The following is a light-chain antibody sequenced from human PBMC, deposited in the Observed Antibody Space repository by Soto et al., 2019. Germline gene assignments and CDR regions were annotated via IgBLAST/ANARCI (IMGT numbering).Light chain of an antibody. V-gene: IGKV3-15*01. CDR1: QSVDTN. Sequence: EVVMTQSPATLSVSPGDRATLSCRASQSVDTNVVWYQQKPGQPPRLLVHSASIRATGVPARFTGIGSGTDFTLTIIGLQSDEFAILYYQQYYKWPPYTFGQGIRLQIK. J-gene: IGKJ2*01. CDR3: QQYYKWPPYT. CDR2: SAS.